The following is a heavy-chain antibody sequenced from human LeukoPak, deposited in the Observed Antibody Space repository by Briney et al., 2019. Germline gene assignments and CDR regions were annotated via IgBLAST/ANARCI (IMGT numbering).Heavy chain of an antibody. CDR2: IRYDGNNK. Sequence: RTGGSLRLSCAASGLTFSDYGMHWVRQAPGKGLEWVAFIRYDGNNKYYADSVKGRFTISRDNSKNTLYLQMNSLRAEDTAVYYCAKVGPRVVPGATDYWGHGTLVTVSS. V-gene: IGHV3-30*02. J-gene: IGHJ4*01. D-gene: IGHD2-2*01. CDR1: GLTFSDYG. CDR3: AKVGPRVVPGATDY.